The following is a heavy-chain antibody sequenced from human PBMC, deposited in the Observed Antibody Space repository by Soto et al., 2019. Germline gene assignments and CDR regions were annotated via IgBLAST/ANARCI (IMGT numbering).Heavy chain of an antibody. CDR3: ARGVSYDYIWWSYRRLADAFDI. D-gene: IGHD3-16*02. Sequence: KVSLKASGYTLTSYYIKWVRQATGQRVEWMGWMNPNSGNTGYAQKFQGRVTMTRNTSISTAYMELSSLRSEDTAAYYCARGVSYDYIWWSYRRLADAFDIWGQGTMVTVSS. J-gene: IGHJ3*02. CDR1: GYTLTSYY. CDR2: MNPNSGNT. V-gene: IGHV1-8*01.